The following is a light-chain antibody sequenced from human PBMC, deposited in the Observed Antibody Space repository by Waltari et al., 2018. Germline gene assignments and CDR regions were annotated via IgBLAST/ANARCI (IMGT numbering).Light chain of an antibody. CDR3: AAWDDSLGGPV. J-gene: IGLJ3*02. Sequence: QSVLTQPPSASGTPGQRVTISCSGSSSNTAISSVYWYQQLPGTAPKLLINRNDHRPSGVPDRFSGSKSGTSASLAISGLRSEDEAEYYCAAWDDSLGGPVFGGGTKVTVL. CDR2: RND. V-gene: IGLV1-47*01. CDR1: SSNTAISS.